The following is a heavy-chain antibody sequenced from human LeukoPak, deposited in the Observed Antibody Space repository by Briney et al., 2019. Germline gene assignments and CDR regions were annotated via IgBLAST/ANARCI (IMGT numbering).Heavy chain of an antibody. CDR3: ARGIAAADYYYYYMDV. CDR1: GGSISSYY. V-gene: IGHV4-4*07. Sequence: SETLSLTCTVPGGSISSYYWSWIRQPAGKGLEWNGRIYTSGSTNYNPSLKSRVTMSVDTSKNQFSLKLSSVTAADTAVYYCARGIAAADYYYYYMDVWGKGTTVTVSS. D-gene: IGHD6-13*01. J-gene: IGHJ6*03. CDR2: IYTSGST.